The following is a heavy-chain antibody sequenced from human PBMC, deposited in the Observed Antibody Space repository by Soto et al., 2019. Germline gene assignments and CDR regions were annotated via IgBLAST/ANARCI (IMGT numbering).Heavy chain of an antibody. CDR1: GYIFTDYY. CDR3: ANIRLAH. CDR2: INPRDGVT. D-gene: IGHD6-25*01. J-gene: IGHJ4*02. Sequence: QVQLVQSGAEVKKPGASVKISCKASGYIFTDYYLHWVRQAPGLGLEWMGMINPRDGVTTYAQKFEGRVTVTRDTSTSTVYMELTGLTSEDTAVFYCANIRLAHWGQGTLVTVSS. V-gene: IGHV1-46*01.